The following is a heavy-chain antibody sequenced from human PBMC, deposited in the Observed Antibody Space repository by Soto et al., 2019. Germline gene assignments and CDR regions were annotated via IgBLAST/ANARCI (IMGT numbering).Heavy chain of an antibody. CDR3: TSVFYCSSTSCSDWCDP. Sequence: PGGSLRLSCTASGFTFGGYAMSWVRQAPGKGLEWVGFIRSKAYGGTTEYAASVKGRFTISRDDSKSIAYLQMNSLKTEDTAVYYCTSVFYCSSTSCSDWCDPWGQGTPVTVSS. CDR1: GFTFGGYA. J-gene: IGHJ5*02. CDR2: IRSKAYGGTT. D-gene: IGHD2-2*01. V-gene: IGHV3-49*04.